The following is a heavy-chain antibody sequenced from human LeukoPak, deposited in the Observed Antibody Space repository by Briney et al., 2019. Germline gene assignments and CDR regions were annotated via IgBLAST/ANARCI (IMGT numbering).Heavy chain of an antibody. CDR3: IGVPAAIGPFDY. Sequence: PSETLSLTCTVSGGSISSGDYYWSWIRQPPGKGLEWIGYIYYSGSTYYNPSLKSRVTISVDTSKNQFSLKLSSVTAADTAVYYCIGVPAAIGPFDYWGQGTLVTVSS. V-gene: IGHV4-30-4*08. CDR1: GGSISSGDYY. CDR2: IYYSGST. D-gene: IGHD2-2*02. J-gene: IGHJ4*02.